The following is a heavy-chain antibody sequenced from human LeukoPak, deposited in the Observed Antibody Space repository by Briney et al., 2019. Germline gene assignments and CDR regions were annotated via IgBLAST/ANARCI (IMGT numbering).Heavy chain of an antibody. CDR2: ISSSSSTI. V-gene: IGHV3-48*04. J-gene: IGHJ4*02. Sequence: GGSLRLSCAASGFTLSSHAMNWVRQAPGKGLEWVSYISSSSSTIYYADSVKGRFTISRDNAKNSLFLQMNSLRAEDTAVYYCARDVPFHYWGQGTLVTVSS. CDR1: GFTLSSHA. CDR3: ARDVPFHY.